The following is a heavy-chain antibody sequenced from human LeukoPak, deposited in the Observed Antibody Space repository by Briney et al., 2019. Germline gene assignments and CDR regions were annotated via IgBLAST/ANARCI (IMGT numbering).Heavy chain of an antibody. V-gene: IGHV1-18*01. D-gene: IGHD2-15*01. CDR2: ISAYNGNT. CDR3: ARTYCGGGSCYYYFDY. J-gene: IGHJ4*02. CDR1: GYTFTSYG. Sequence: ASVEVSCKASGYTFTSYGISWVRQAPGQGLEWMGWISAYNGNTNYAQKFQGRVTMTRNTSISTAYMELSSLRSEDTAVYYCARTYCGGGSCYYYFDYWGQGTLVTVSS.